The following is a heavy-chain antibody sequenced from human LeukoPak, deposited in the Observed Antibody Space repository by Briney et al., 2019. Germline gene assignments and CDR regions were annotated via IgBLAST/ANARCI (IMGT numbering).Heavy chain of an antibody. D-gene: IGHD5-18*01. J-gene: IGHJ4*02. CDR1: GGTFSSYA. Sequence: GASVKVSCKASGGTFSSYAISWVRQAPGQGLEWMGGIIPIFGTANYAQKFQGRVTITADESTSTAYMELSSLRSEDTAVYYCATGGYSYPYYFDYWGQGTLVTVSS. CDR2: IIPIFGTA. V-gene: IGHV1-69*13. CDR3: ATGGYSYPYYFDY.